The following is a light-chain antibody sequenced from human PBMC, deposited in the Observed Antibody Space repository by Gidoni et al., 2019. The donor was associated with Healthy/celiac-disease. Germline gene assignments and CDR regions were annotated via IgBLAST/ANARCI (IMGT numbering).Light chain of an antibody. Sequence: DIQMTQSPSTLSASVGDRVTSTCRASQSISSWLAWYQQKPGKDPKLLIYKASSLESGVPSRFSGSGSGTEFTLTISSLQPDDFATYYCQQYNTLWTFGQGTKVEIK. CDR2: KAS. V-gene: IGKV1-5*03. J-gene: IGKJ1*01. CDR3: QQYNTLWT. CDR1: QSISSW.